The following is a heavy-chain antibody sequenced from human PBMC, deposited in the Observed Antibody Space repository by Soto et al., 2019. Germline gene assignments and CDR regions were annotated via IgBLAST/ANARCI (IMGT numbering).Heavy chain of an antibody. CDR3: AITHGITGTIPDWFDP. CDR1: GGSISSGDYY. J-gene: IGHJ5*02. CDR2: IYYRGSS. Sequence: QVQLQESGPGLVKPSQTLSLTCTVSGGSISSGDYYWSWIRQPPGKGLEWIGYIYYRGSSYYNPSLKSRVTRSVDPSKNQCSLKLSALTAAGTAVYYCAITHGITGTIPDWFDPWGQGTPDTVSS. V-gene: IGHV4-30-4*01. D-gene: IGHD1-20*01.